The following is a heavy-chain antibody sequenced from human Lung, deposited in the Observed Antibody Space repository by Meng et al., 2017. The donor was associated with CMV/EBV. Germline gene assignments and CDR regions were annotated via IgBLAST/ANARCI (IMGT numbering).Heavy chain of an antibody. V-gene: IGHV1-2*02. CDR2: INPDSGTT. D-gene: IGHD1-14*01. CDR3: ARSRPGSHYYYGMDV. CDR1: GYSFTGYF. Sequence: ASVXVSXKASGYSFTGYFVNWVRQAPGQGLEWMGWINPDSGTTDYAPNLRGRVTMTRDTSINTAYMELSRLRSDDTAVYYCARSRPGSHYYYGMDVSGQGXTVTVSS. J-gene: IGHJ6*02.